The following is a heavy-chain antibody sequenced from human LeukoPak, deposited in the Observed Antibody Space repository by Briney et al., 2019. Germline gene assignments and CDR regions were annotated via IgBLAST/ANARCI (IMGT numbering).Heavy chain of an antibody. CDR1: GYTFTSYG. Sequence: ASVQVSCKASGYTFTSYGISWVRQAPGQGLEGMGWISAYNGNTNYAQKLQGRVTMTTDTSTSTAYMELRSLRSDDTAVYYCARQTPNCSGGSCYSNWFDPWGQGTLVTVSS. D-gene: IGHD2-15*01. CDR3: ARQTPNCSGGSCYSNWFDP. J-gene: IGHJ5*02. CDR2: ISAYNGNT. V-gene: IGHV1-18*01.